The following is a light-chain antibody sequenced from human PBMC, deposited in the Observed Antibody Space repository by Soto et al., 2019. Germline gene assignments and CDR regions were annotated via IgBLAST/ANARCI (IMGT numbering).Light chain of an antibody. CDR3: MSYAGGNRFV. Sequence: QSALTQPPSASGSPGQSVTISCAGTINDVGGYNYVSWYQQHPGKVPQLMIYQVTKRPSGVPDRFSASKSDTTASLTISGLQAEAEGDYYCMSYAGGNRFVFGTGTKLTVL. V-gene: IGLV2-8*01. J-gene: IGLJ1*01. CDR2: QVT. CDR1: INDVGGYNY.